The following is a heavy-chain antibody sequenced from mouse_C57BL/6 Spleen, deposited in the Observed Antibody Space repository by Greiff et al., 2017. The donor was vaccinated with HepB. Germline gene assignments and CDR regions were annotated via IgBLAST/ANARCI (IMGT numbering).Heavy chain of an antibody. Sequence: VQLKESVAELVRPGASVKLSCTASGFNIKNTYMHWVKQRPEQGLEWIGRIDPANGNTKYAPKFQGKATITADTSSNTAYLQLSSLTSEDTAIYYCARRVDYGSSRYAMDYWGQGTSVTVSS. CDR3: ARRVDYGSSRYAMDY. CDR1: GFNIKNTY. D-gene: IGHD1-1*01. V-gene: IGHV14-3*01. J-gene: IGHJ4*01. CDR2: IDPANGNT.